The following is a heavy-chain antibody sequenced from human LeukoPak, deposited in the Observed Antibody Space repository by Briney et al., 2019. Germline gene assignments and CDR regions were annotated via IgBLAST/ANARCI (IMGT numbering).Heavy chain of an antibody. Sequence: SVKVSCKASGGTFSSYAISWVRQAPGQGLEWMGEIIPIFGTANYAQKFQGRVTITADESTSTAYMELSSLRSEDTAVYYCARPRSDLEWPMGDYYYYYYMDVWGKGTTVTVSS. CDR3: ARPRSDLEWPMGDYYYYYYMDV. J-gene: IGHJ6*03. CDR1: GGTFSSYA. CDR2: IIPIFGTA. V-gene: IGHV1-69*01. D-gene: IGHD3-3*01.